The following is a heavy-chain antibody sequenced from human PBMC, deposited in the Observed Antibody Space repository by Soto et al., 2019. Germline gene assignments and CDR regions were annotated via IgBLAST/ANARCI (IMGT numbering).Heavy chain of an antibody. D-gene: IGHD6-6*01. V-gene: IGHV1-69*13. CDR2: IIPIFGTA. J-gene: IGHJ6*02. CDR1: GGTFSSYA. Sequence: SVKVSCKASGGTFSSYAISWVRQAPGQGLEWMGGIIPIFGTANYAQKFQGRVTITADESTSTAYMELSSLRSEDTAVYYCAREGSIAARQGYYYYGMEVWGQGTTVTVS. CDR3: AREGSIAARQGYYYYGMEV.